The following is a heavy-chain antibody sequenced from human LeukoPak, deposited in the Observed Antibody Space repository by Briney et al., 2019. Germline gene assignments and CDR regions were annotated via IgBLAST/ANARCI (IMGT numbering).Heavy chain of an antibody. D-gene: IGHD3-16*01. V-gene: IGHV3-48*03. Sequence: GGSLRLSCAASGSTFSSFSTYDFNWVRQAPGKGLEWVSYISSSGGTIYYADSVKGRFTVSRDNAANSLYLQMNSLRAEDTAIYYCARDLVSGAYTFDIWGQGTTVTVSS. J-gene: IGHJ6*02. CDR1: GSTFSS. CDR3: ARDLVSGAYTFDI. CDR2: ISSSGGTI.